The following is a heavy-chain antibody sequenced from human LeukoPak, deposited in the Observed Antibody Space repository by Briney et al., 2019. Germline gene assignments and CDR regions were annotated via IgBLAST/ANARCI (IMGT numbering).Heavy chain of an antibody. CDR1: GGSFSGYY. J-gene: IGHJ4*02. V-gene: IGHV4-34*01. CDR2: INHSGST. CDR3: ARIYCGGDCQSYYFDY. Sequence: SETLSLTCAVYGGSFSGYYWSWIRQPPGKGLEWIGEINHSGSTNYNPSLKSRVTISVDTSKNQFSLKLSSVTAADTAVYYCARIYCGGDCQSYYFDYWGQGTLVTVSS. D-gene: IGHD2-21*02.